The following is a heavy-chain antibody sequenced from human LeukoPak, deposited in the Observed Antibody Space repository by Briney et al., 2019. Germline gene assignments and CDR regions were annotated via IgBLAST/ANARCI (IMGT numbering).Heavy chain of an antibody. CDR1: GYTFINHY. Sequence: ASVKLFCNASGYTFINHYIHWMRQAPGQGPEWMGIINTREGDTSYAQKFQARASMTRDMTTSTVYMELSSLTSEDTAVYYCAREGNYYGTSSYFFDWWGQGTLVTVSS. J-gene: IGHJ4*02. CDR3: AREGNYYGTSSYFFDW. CDR2: INTREGDT. V-gene: IGHV1-46*01. D-gene: IGHD3-22*01.